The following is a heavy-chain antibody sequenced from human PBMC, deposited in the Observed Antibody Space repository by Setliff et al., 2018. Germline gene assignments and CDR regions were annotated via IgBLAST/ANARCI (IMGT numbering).Heavy chain of an antibody. CDR2: IKQDGSEK. V-gene: IGHV3-7*01. CDR3: ARDSAYSSGWAFDY. CDR1: GFTFSSYW. D-gene: IGHD6-19*01. J-gene: IGHJ4*02. Sequence: GSLRLSCAASGFTFSSYWMSWVRQAPGKGLEWVANIKQDGSEKYYVDSVKGRFTISRDNAKNSLYLQMNSLRAEDTAVYYCARDSAYSSGWAFDYWGQGTLVTVSS.